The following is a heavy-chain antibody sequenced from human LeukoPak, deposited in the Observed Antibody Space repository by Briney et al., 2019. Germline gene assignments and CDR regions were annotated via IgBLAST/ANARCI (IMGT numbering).Heavy chain of an antibody. CDR3: ASLGTVTTFWFDP. Sequence: SDTLSLTCTVSGGSISSSSYYWGWIRPPPGKGLEWIGSIYYSGRTYYNPSLKSRVTISVDTSKHQFSLKLSSVTGADTAVYYCASLGTVTTFWFDPWGQGPLVSVS. J-gene: IGHJ5*02. V-gene: IGHV4-39*01. CDR1: GGSISSSSYY. D-gene: IGHD4-17*01. CDR2: IYYSGRT.